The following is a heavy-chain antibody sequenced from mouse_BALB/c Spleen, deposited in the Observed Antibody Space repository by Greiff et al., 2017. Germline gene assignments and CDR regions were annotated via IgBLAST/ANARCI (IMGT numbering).Heavy chain of an antibody. CDR2: IYPGDGDT. J-gene: IGHJ3*01. CDR1: GYAFSSYW. CDR3: AREGALLRGFAY. D-gene: IGHD1-2*01. Sequence: VQLQQSGAELVRPGSSVKISCKASGYAFSSYWMNWVKQRPGQGLEWIGQIYPGDGDTNYNGKFKGKATLTADKSSSTAYMQLSSLTSEDSAVYFCAREGALLRGFAYWGQGTLVTVSA. V-gene: IGHV1-80*01.